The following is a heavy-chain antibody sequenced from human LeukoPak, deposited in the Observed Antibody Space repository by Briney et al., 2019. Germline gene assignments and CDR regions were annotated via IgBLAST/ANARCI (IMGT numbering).Heavy chain of an antibody. CDR2: IHYSGTT. D-gene: IGHD6-13*01. V-gene: IGHV4-59*01. CDR3: ARGVYIAAAQYGY. J-gene: IGHJ4*02. CDR1: GGSISSYY. Sequence: SETLSLTCTVSGGSISSYYWNWIRQPPGKGLEWIGYIHYSGTTNYNPSLKSRVTISVDTSKNQFSLKLSSVTAADTVVYYCARGVYIAAAQYGYWGQGTLVTVSS.